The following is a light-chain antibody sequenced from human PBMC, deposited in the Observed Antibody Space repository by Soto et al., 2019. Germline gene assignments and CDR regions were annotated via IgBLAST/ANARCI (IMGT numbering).Light chain of an antibody. Sequence: QSVLTQPPSVSGAPGQRVTISCTGGSSNIGAGYDVHWYQHLPGTAPKLLIYGNSNRPSGVPDRFSGSKSGTSASLAITGLQAEDEADYYCQSYDSSLEVFGGGTKLTVL. CDR2: GNS. J-gene: IGLJ2*01. CDR1: SSNIGAGYD. V-gene: IGLV1-40*01. CDR3: QSYDSSLEV.